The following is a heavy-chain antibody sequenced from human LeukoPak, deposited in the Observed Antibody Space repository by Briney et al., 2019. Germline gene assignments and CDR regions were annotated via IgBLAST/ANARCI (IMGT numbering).Heavy chain of an antibody. J-gene: IGHJ4*02. CDR3: AAETFGGKPLYFFDY. Sequence: SETLSLTCTVSGGSISSYYWSWIRRPPGKGLEWIGFIYYGGSTNYNPSLKSRVTMSVDTSKNQFFLKLSSVTAADTAVYYCAAETFGGKPLYFFDYWGQGTLVTVSS. CDR1: GGSISSYY. D-gene: IGHD4-23*01. V-gene: IGHV4-59*01. CDR2: IYYGGST.